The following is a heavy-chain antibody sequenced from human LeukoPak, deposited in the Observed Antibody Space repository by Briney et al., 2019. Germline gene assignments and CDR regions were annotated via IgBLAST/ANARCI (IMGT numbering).Heavy chain of an antibody. V-gene: IGHV3-23*01. CDR1: GFTFSSYA. Sequence: GGSLRLSCAASGFTFSSYAMSWVRQAPGKGLEWVSAISGSGGSTYYADSVKGRFTISRDNSKNTLYLQMNSLRAEDMAVYYCAKSPYYYDSSGQLGTKDNWFDPWGQGTLVTVSS. J-gene: IGHJ5*02. D-gene: IGHD3-22*01. CDR3: AKSPYYYDSSGQLGTKDNWFDP. CDR2: ISGSGGST.